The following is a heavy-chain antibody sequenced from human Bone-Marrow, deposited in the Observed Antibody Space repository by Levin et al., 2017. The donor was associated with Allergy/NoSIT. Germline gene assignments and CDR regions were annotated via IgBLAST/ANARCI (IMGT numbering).Heavy chain of an antibody. CDR3: ARHPYFLGAGDKGFDF. D-gene: IGHD4/OR15-4a*01. J-gene: IGHJ4*02. Sequence: PGGSLRLSCKTSGFNFDNYWIGWVRQMPGKGLEWMGIIYPADFDTRYSPSFEGQVTISVDASITTAYLRLQSLEVSDTALYYCARHPYFLGAGDKGFDFWGQGTLVTVSS. CDR1: GFNFDNYW. V-gene: IGHV5-51*01. CDR2: IYPADFDT.